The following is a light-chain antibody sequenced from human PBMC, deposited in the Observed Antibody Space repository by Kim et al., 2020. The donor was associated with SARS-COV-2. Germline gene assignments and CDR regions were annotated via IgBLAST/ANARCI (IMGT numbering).Light chain of an antibody. CDR1: SSD. CDR2: EVD. J-gene: IGLJ3*02. CDR3: SSYSVSDSLV. Sequence: QSALTQPPSASGSPGQSVTISCTGTSSDVSWYQQHPGKAPKLIIYEVDKWPSGVPDRFSGSKSGYTAYLTVSGLQAEDEADYYCSSYSVSDSLVFGG. V-gene: IGLV2-8*01.